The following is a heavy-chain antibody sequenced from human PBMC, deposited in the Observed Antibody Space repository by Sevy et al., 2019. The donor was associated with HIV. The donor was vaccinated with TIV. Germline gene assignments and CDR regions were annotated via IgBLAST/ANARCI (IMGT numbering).Heavy chain of an antibody. Sequence: QLGGSLRLSCAATGFTFSSYDMHWVRQVAGKGLEWVSSIGLGGDTYFSGSVKGRFTISRDNAKNSLYLQMNSLRAGDTAVYYCARETAADAFDVWGQGTVVTVSS. V-gene: IGHV3-13*01. CDR3: ARETAADAFDV. D-gene: IGHD6-13*01. J-gene: IGHJ3*01. CDR2: IGLGGDT. CDR1: GFTFSSYD.